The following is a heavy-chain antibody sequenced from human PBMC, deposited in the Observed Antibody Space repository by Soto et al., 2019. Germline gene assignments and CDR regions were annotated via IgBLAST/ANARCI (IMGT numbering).Heavy chain of an antibody. D-gene: IGHD2-15*01. Sequence: ASVKVSCKASGYTFTSYGISWVRQAPGQWLEWMGWISAYNGNTNYAQKLQGRVTMTTDTSTSTAYMELRSLRSDDTAVYYCARVYFEVVVTSTYYYYYGMDVWGQGTTVTVSS. V-gene: IGHV1-18*01. CDR2: ISAYNGNT. J-gene: IGHJ6*02. CDR3: ARVYFEVVVTSTYYYYYGMDV. CDR1: GYTFTSYG.